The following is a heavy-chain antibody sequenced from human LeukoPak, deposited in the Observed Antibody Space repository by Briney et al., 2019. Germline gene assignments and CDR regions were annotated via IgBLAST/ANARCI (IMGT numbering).Heavy chain of an antibody. J-gene: IGHJ4*02. CDR1: GFTFSSYS. V-gene: IGHV3-21*01. CDR2: ISSSSSYI. D-gene: IGHD3-10*01. Sequence: GGSLRLSCAASGFTFSSYSMNWVRQAPGKGLEWVSSISSSSSYIYYADSVKGRFTISRDNAKNSLYLQVNSLRAEDTAVYYCARDSVRVGYGSGSLPFYWGQGTLVTVSS. CDR3: ARDSVRVGYGSGSLPFY.